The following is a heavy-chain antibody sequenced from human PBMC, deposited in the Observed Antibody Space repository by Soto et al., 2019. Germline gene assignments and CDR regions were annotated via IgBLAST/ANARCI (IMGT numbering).Heavy chain of an antibody. CDR3: AGVNYGGWSTIKDYYYYAMDV. D-gene: IGHD4-17*01. CDR2: ISGGSSRI. CDR1: GFTFSTYD. J-gene: IGHJ6*02. Sequence: GGSLRLSCAASGFTFSTYDMNWVRQAPGKGLEWVSYISGGSSRIFYADSVKGRVTISRDNAKNSLYLQRNSLRDEDTGVYYWAGVNYGGWSTIKDYYYYAMDVWGQGTTVTVSS. V-gene: IGHV3-48*02.